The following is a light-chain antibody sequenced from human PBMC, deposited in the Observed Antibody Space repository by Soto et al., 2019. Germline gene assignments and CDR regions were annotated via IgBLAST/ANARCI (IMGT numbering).Light chain of an antibody. Sequence: DIQMTQSPSSLSASVGDRVTITCQASQDISNYLNWYQQKPGKAPNLLIYAASNLETGVPSRFSGSGSGTEFTLTISSLQTDDFATYYCQQYNSYSSWTFGQGTKVDIK. CDR1: QDISNY. J-gene: IGKJ1*01. CDR2: AAS. CDR3: QQYNSYSSWT. V-gene: IGKV1-33*01.